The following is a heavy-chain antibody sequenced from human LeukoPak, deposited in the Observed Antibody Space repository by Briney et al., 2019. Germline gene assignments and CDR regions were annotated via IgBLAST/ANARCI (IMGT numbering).Heavy chain of an antibody. CDR2: IKQDATEI. CDR3: ARDKVVGATFFDY. Sequence: GGSLRLSCAASGFTFGSHWMSWVRQAPGKGPEWVANIKQDATEIYYVDSVKGRFTISRDNAKNSLYLQMNSLREEDTAVYYCARDKVVGATFFDYWGQGTLVTVSS. J-gene: IGHJ4*02. D-gene: IGHD1-26*01. CDR1: GFTFGSHW. V-gene: IGHV3-7*01.